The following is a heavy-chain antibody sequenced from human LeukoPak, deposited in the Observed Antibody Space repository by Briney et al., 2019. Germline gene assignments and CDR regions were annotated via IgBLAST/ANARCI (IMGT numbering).Heavy chain of an antibody. V-gene: IGHV4-4*07. CDR3: ERDEGDYYSNYYMDV. CDR2: IYTSGST. D-gene: IGHD4-11*01. CDR1: GGSISSYY. Sequence: SETLSLTCTVSGGSISSYYWSWIRQPPGKGLEWIGRIYTSGSTNYNPSLKSRVTMSVDTSKNQFALKLSSVTASDNAVYYWERDEGDYYSNYYMDVWGKGTTVTVSS. J-gene: IGHJ6*03.